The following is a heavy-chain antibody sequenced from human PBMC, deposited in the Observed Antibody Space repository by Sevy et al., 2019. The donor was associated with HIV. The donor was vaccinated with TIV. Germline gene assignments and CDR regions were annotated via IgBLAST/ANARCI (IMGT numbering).Heavy chain of an antibody. CDR3: AKVDVVVPVADYGLDF. J-gene: IGHJ6*02. D-gene: IGHD2-2*01. Sequence: GGSLRLSCAASGFTFSNYAMSWVRQAPGKGLEWVSSISRSGGSTYYADSVKGRFTISRDNSKNTLYLQMNSLRAEDTAVYYCAKVDVVVPVADYGLDFWGQWTTVTVSS. CDR1: GFTFSNYA. CDR2: ISRSGGST. V-gene: IGHV3-23*01.